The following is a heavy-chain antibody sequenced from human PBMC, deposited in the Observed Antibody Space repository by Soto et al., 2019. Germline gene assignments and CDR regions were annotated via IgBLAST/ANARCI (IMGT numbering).Heavy chain of an antibody. CDR1: GFTFSDYY. CDR3: ARQGFYDSSGYYYYAMDV. CDR2: ISSSGSTI. Sequence: GGSLRLSCAASGFTFSDYYMSWIRQAPGKGLEWVSYISSSGSTIYYADSVKGRFTISRDNAKNSLYLQMNSLRAEDTAVYYCARQGFYDSSGYYYYAMDVWGQGTTMTVYS. V-gene: IGHV3-11*01. D-gene: IGHD3-22*01. J-gene: IGHJ6*02.